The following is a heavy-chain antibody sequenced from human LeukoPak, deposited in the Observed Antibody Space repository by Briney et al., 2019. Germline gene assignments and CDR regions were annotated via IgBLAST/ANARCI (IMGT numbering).Heavy chain of an antibody. J-gene: IGHJ6*02. CDR1: GFSFGSYD. V-gene: IGHV3-48*03. CDR2: ITIGVTI. Sequence: GRSLRLSCVASGFSFGSYDMNSARQAPGKGLEWISYITIGVTIDYVDSVKGRFTISRDNAKTSLYLQMSSLRAEDRAVYYCARGRMVTSAGSTAYYGLDVWGQGKTVTVS. D-gene: IGHD5-18*01. CDR3: ARGRMVTSAGSTAYYGLDV.